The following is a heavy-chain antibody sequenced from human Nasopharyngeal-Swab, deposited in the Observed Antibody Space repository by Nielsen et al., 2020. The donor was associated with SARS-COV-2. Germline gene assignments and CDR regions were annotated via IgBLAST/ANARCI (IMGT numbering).Heavy chain of an antibody. CDR1: GGSFSGYY. CDR3: ARGGRRAARPPGGYFDY. CDR2: INHSGST. Sequence: GSLRLSCAVYGGSFSGYYWSWIRQPPGKGLEWIGEINHSGSTNYNPSLKSRVTISVDTSKNQFSLKLSSVTAADTAVYYCARGGRRAARPPGGYFDYWGQGTLVTVSS. D-gene: IGHD6-6*01. V-gene: IGHV4-34*01. J-gene: IGHJ4*02.